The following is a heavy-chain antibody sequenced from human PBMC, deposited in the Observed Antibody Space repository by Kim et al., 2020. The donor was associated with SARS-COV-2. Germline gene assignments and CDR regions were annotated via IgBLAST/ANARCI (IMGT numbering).Heavy chain of an antibody. Sequence: GGSLRLSCAASGFTVSSNYMSWVRQAPGKGLEGVSVIYSGGSTYYADSGKGRLPISRDNSKNTLDLQMNSLRAEDPAVYYCARGPRRLWGSYRPYYFDYWGQGTLVTVSS. CDR1: GFTVSSNY. V-gene: IGHV3-53*01. CDR2: IYSGGST. D-gene: IGHD3-16*02. J-gene: IGHJ4*02. CDR3: ARGPRRLWGSYRPYYFDY.